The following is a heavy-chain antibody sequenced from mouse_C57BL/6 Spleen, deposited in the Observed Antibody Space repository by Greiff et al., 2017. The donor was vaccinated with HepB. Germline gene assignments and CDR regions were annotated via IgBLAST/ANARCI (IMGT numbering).Heavy chain of an antibody. CDR3: ARSGNWDGAWFAY. CDR2: INPSNGGT. J-gene: IGHJ3*01. V-gene: IGHV1-53*01. Sequence: VQLQQPGTELVKPGASVKLSCKASGYTFTSYWMHWVKQRPGQGLEWIGNINPSNGGTNYNEKFKSKATLTVDKSSSTAYMQRSSLTSEDSAVYYCARSGNWDGAWFAYWGQGTLVTVSA. D-gene: IGHD4-1*01. CDR1: GYTFTSYW.